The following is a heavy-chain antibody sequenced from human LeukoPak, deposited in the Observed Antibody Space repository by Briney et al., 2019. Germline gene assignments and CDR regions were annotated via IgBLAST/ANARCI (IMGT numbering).Heavy chain of an antibody. J-gene: IGHJ3*02. CDR3: ARVIVGGMRAFDM. V-gene: IGHV3-74*03. D-gene: IGHD1-26*01. Sequence: GGSLRLSFAASGFTFTNYWMHWVRQAPGKGLVWVSRIDGDGTTKYADSVRGRFTISRDNAKKTLYLQMNSLRAEDMAVYYCARVIVGGMRAFDMWGQGTMVTVSS. CDR2: IDGDGTT. CDR1: GFTFTNYW.